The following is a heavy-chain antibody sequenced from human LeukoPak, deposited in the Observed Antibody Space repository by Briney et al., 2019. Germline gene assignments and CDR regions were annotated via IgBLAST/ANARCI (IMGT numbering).Heavy chain of an antibody. CDR2: INTNTGIP. CDR1: GYTFSSHA. Sequence: ASVKVSCKAFGYTFSSHAMNWVRQAPGQGLELMAWINTNTGIPTYAQGFAGRFVFSLDTSVTTAYLQITSLKAEDTAVYYCARDLVSAGFDIWGQGTMVTVSS. D-gene: IGHD6-6*01. J-gene: IGHJ3*02. CDR3: ARDLVSAGFDI. V-gene: IGHV7-4-1*02.